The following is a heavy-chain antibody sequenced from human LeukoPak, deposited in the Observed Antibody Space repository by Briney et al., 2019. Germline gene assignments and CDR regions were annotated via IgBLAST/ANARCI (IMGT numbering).Heavy chain of an antibody. CDR3: STSPSWGV. CDR1: GFTVINNY. Sequence: GGSLTLSCAASGFTVINNYMTWVRQAPGKGLEWVSVIYSGGTTHYADSVKGRFTISRDNSKNTLYLQMNSLRVDDTAVYYCSTSPSWGVWGEGTTVTLSS. CDR2: IYSGGTT. D-gene: IGHD3-16*01. V-gene: IGHV3-53*01. J-gene: IGHJ6*04.